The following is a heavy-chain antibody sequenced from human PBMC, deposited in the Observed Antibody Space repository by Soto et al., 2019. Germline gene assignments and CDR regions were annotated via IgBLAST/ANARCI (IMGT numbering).Heavy chain of an antibody. CDR2: IWYDGSNK. CDR3: ARDGDYYASSGYYYYYGMDV. D-gene: IGHD3-22*01. CDR1: GFTFSSYG. Sequence: QVQLVESGGGVVQPGRSLRLSCAASGFTFSSYGMHWVRQAPGKGLEWVAVIWYDGSNKYYADSVKGRFTIARDNSKNTLYLQMNSLRAEETAVYYCARDGDYYASSGYYYYYGMDVWGQGTTVTVSS. V-gene: IGHV3-33*01. J-gene: IGHJ6*02.